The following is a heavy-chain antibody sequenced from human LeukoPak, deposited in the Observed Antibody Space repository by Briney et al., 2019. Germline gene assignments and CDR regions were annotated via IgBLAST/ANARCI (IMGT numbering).Heavy chain of an antibody. CDR1: GFTFSSYA. CDR2: ISYDGSNK. V-gene: IGHV3-30-3*01. CDR3: AREEGGYTTVTSLGY. J-gene: IGHJ4*02. D-gene: IGHD4-17*01. Sequence: GGSLRLSCAASGFTFSSYAMHWVRQAPGKGLEWVAVISYDGSNKYYADSVKGRFTISRDNSKNTLYLQMNSLRAEDTAVYYCAREEGGYTTVTSLGYWGQGTLVTVSS.